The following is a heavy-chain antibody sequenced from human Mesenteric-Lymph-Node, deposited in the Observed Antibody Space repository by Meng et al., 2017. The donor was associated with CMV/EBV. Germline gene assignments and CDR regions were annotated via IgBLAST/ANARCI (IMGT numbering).Heavy chain of an antibody. Sequence: KASGYTFTGYYMHWVRQAPGQGLEWTGWINPNSGGTNYAQKFQGRVTMTRDTSISTAYMELSRLRSDDTAVYYCARSSTGYSSNWFDPWGQGTLVTVSS. D-gene: IGHD6-13*01. V-gene: IGHV1-2*02. CDR3: ARSSTGYSSNWFDP. J-gene: IGHJ5*02. CDR2: INPNSGGT. CDR1: GYTFTGYY.